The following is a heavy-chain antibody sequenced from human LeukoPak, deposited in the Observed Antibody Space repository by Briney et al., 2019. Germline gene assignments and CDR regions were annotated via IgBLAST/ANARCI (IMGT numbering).Heavy chain of an antibody. J-gene: IGHJ4*02. CDR2: ISSSSSTI. V-gene: IGHV3-48*02. CDR1: GFTFSSYS. CDR3: ARDSFGVVSASFYFDY. D-gene: IGHD3-3*01. Sequence: PGGSLRLSCAASGFTFSSYSMNWVRQAPGKGLEWVSYISSSSSTIYYADSVKGRFTISRDNAKNSLYLQMNSLRDEDTAVYYCARDSFGVVSASFYFDYWGQGTLVTVSS.